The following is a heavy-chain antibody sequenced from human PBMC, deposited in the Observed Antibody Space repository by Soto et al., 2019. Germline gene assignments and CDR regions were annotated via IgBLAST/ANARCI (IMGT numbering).Heavy chain of an antibody. Sequence: QVQLVQSGAEVKKPGSSVKVSCKASGGTFSSYAISWVRQAPGQGLEWMGGIIPIFGTANYAQKFQGRVTITADESTSTAYMEMRSLRSEDTAVYYCARDVTSGETPRDIVGVPAAGYGMDVWGQGTTVTVSS. V-gene: IGHV1-69*01. CDR1: GGTFSSYA. J-gene: IGHJ6*02. D-gene: IGHD2-2*01. CDR2: IIPIFGTA. CDR3: ARDVTSGETPRDIVGVPAAGYGMDV.